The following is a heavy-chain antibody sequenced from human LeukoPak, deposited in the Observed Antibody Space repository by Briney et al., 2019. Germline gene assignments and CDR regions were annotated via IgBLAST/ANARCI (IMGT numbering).Heavy chain of an antibody. J-gene: IGHJ4*02. D-gene: IGHD6-19*01. Sequence: GGSLRLSCAASGFTFSSYGMNWVRQAPGKGLEWVSFVSIGGSFIYYADSVKGRFTISRDNAKNSLYLQMNSLRAEDTAVYYCARSVAGFDYWGQGTLVTVSS. CDR1: GFTFSSYG. CDR3: ARSVAGFDY. V-gene: IGHV3-21*01. CDR2: VSIGGSFI.